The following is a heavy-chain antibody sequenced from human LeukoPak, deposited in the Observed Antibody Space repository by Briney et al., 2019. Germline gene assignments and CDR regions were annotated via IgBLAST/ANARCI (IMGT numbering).Heavy chain of an antibody. CDR1: GGSFSGYY. Sequence: KPSETLSLTCAVYGGSFSGYYWSWIRQPPGKGLEWIGEINHSGSTNYNPSLKSRVTISVDTSKNQFSLKLSSVTAADTAVNYCASSTDGYYIAFDIWGQGTMVTVSS. CDR2: INHSGST. V-gene: IGHV4-34*01. CDR3: ASSTDGYYIAFDI. J-gene: IGHJ3*02. D-gene: IGHD3-3*01.